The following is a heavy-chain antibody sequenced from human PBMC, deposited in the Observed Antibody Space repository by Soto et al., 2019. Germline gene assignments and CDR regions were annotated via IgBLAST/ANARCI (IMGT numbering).Heavy chain of an antibody. CDR1: GFSLSTSGVG. V-gene: IGHV2-5*02. CDR2: IYWDDDK. Sequence: QITLKESGPTLVKPTQTLTLTCTFSGFSLSTSGVGVGWIRQPPGKALEWLALIYWDDDKRYSPSLKSRLTITKDTSKNAVVLTMTNMDPVDTATYSCAHRRSPMRTRIEIQLWVHFDYWGPGTLVTVSS. J-gene: IGHJ4*02. CDR3: AHRRSPMRTRIEIQLWVHFDY. D-gene: IGHD5-18*01.